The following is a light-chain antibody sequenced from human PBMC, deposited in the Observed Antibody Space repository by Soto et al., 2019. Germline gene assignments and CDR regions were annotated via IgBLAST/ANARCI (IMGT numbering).Light chain of an antibody. CDR2: GAS. J-gene: IGKJ4*01. V-gene: IGKV3-20*01. Sequence: EIVLTQSPGTLSLSPGERATLSCRASQTVSRSALAWYQQKPGQAPRLLIYGASNRATGIPDRFSGSGSGTDFTLTISRLEPEDFGVYYCQQYGNSPFTFGGGTKV. CDR3: QQYGNSPFT. CDR1: QTVSRSA.